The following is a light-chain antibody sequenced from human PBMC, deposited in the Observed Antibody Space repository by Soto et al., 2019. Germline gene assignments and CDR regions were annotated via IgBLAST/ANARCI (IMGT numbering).Light chain of an antibody. Sequence: QSVLAQPASVSGSPGLSITISCTGTRSDVGGYTLVSWFQQYPGKAPKLMIYEDNKRPSGVSDRFSGSKSGNTASLTISGLQAEDEADYYCCSYAGSSSLLFRGGTKVTVL. CDR2: EDN. J-gene: IGLJ2*01. CDR1: RSDVGGYTL. V-gene: IGLV2-23*01. CDR3: CSYAGSSSLL.